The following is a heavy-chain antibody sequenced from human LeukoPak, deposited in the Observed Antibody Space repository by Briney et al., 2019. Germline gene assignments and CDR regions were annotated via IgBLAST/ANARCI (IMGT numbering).Heavy chain of an antibody. CDR2: ISYDGNNK. V-gene: IGHV3-30-3*01. Sequence: PGGSLRLSCAASGFTFSGYAMHWVRQAPGKGLEWVAVISYDGNNKYYADSVKGRLTISRDNSKNTLYLQMNSLRAEDTAVYYCASPDIVVVPATIQAECFHHWGQGTLVTVSS. CDR3: ASPDIVVVPATIQAECFHH. CDR1: GFTFSGYA. J-gene: IGHJ1*01. D-gene: IGHD2-2*02.